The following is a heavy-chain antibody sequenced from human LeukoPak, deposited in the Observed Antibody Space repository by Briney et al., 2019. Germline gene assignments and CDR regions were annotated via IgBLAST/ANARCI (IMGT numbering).Heavy chain of an antibody. Sequence: GASVKVSCKASGYTFTSYGISWVRQAPGQGLEWMGWISAYNGNTNYAQKLQGRVTITTDTSTSTAYMELRSLRSDDTAVYYCARVRTIAAVGPDFDYWGQGTLVTVSS. V-gene: IGHV1-18*01. CDR2: ISAYNGNT. CDR3: ARVRTIAAVGPDFDY. CDR1: GYTFTSYG. J-gene: IGHJ4*02. D-gene: IGHD6-13*01.